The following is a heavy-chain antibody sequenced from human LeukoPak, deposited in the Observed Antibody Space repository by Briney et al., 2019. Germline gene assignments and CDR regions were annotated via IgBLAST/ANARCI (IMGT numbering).Heavy chain of an antibody. V-gene: IGHV3-48*01. Sequence: SGGSLRLSCEVSGITFSTSVMHWVRQGPGKGLEWVSYISSSSTIYYADSVKGRFTISRDNAKSSLYLQMNSLRAEDTAVYYCARDLYSSSWYGPADIDYWGQGTLVTVSS. CDR3: ARDLYSSSWYGPADIDY. D-gene: IGHD6-13*01. J-gene: IGHJ4*02. CDR1: GITFSTSV. CDR2: ISSSSTI.